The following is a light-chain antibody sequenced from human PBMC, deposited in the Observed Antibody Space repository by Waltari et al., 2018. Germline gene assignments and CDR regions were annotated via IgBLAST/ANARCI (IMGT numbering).Light chain of an antibody. J-gene: IGLJ2*01. CDR2: DVD. CDR1: SSAIGGYKY. V-gene: IGLV2-11*01. CDR3: CSYAGRYTSV. Sequence: QSALTQPRSVSGSPGQSVTLSCTGTSSAIGGYKYVSWYQQHPGKAPKLVISDVDNRPSGVPDRFSGSKAGNTASLTISGLQTDDEADYYCCSYAGRYTSVFGGGTRVTVL.